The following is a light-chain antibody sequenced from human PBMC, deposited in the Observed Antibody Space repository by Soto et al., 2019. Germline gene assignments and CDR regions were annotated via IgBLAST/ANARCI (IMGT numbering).Light chain of an antibody. CDR2: KDS. CDR3: QSADSSGIYQV. V-gene: IGLV3-25*02. CDR1: ALPKQY. J-gene: IGLJ1*01. Sequence: SYELTQPPSVSVFPGQTARITCSGEALPKQYAYWYQQKPGQAPVLVIYKDSERPSGIPERLSGSSSGTTVTLTISGVQAEDEADYYCQSADSSGIYQVFGTGTKVTAL.